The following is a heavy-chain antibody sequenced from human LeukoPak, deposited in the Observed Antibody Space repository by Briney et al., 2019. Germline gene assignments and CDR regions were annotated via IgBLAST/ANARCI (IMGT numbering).Heavy chain of an antibody. CDR3: ARQLWFGFYYYYYMDV. V-gene: IGHV4-39*01. CDR1: GGSISSSSYY. D-gene: IGHD5-18*01. J-gene: IGHJ6*03. Sequence: SETLSLTCTVSGGSISSSSYYWGWIRQPPGKGLEWIGSIYYSGSTYYNPSLKSRVTISVDTSKNQFSLKLGSVTAADTAVYYCARQLWFGFYYYYYMDVWGKGTTVTVSS. CDR2: IYYSGST.